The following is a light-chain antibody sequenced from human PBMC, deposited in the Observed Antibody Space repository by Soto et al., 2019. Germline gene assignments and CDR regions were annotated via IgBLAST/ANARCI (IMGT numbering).Light chain of an antibody. CDR2: DAS. J-gene: IGKJ2*01. Sequence: DIVLTQSPATLSLSPGERATLSCRASQSVSSYLAWYQQKPGQAPRLLIYDASNRATGIPARFSGSGSGTDFTLTISSLGTEDSAVYYCHQRINWPRTFGQGTKLEIK. CDR3: HQRINWPRT. V-gene: IGKV3-11*01. CDR1: QSVSSY.